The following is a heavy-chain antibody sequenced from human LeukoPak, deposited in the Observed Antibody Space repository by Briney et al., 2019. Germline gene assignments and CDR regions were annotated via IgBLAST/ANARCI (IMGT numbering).Heavy chain of an antibody. Sequence: GGSLRLSCAASGFTFSSYAMNWVRQAPGKGLEWVSSISSSSSYIYYADSVKGRFTISRDNAKNSLHLQMNSLRAEDTAVYYCAKNYYDSSGLFDYWGQGTLVIVSS. V-gene: IGHV3-21*01. CDR3: AKNYYDSSGLFDY. D-gene: IGHD3-22*01. CDR1: GFTFSSYA. CDR2: ISSSSSYI. J-gene: IGHJ4*02.